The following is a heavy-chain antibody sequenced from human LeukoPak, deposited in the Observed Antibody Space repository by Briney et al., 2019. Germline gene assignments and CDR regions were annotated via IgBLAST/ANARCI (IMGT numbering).Heavy chain of an antibody. J-gene: IGHJ3*02. D-gene: IGHD4-23*01. CDR1: GNTFISYG. Sequence: ASVTVSCTASGNTFISYGISWVRQAPGQGLEWMGWISAYNGNTKYAQKVQGRVTMSTDTSTRTAYMELRSLRSDDTAVYYCARDLRWEVPDAFDIWGQGTMVTVFS. CDR2: ISAYNGNT. CDR3: ARDLRWEVPDAFDI. V-gene: IGHV1-18*01.